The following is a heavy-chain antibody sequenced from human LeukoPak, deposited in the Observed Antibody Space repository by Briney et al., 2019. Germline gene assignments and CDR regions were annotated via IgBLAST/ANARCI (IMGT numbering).Heavy chain of an antibody. V-gene: IGHV3-30*18. CDR2: ISYDGTKK. J-gene: IGHJ4*02. CDR1: GFTFSNYD. Sequence: GRSLRLSCAASGFTFSNYDMHWVRQAPGKGLEWVAVISYDGTKKYYADSVKGRFTISRDNSKSTLYLQMNSLRAEDTAVYYCAKENDFVYWGQGTLVTVSS. D-gene: IGHD3-3*01. CDR3: AKENDFVY.